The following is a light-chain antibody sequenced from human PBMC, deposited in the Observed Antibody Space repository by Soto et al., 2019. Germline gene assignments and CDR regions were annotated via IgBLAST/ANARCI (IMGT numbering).Light chain of an antibody. CDR1: QSVSSSY. CDR3: QQYGSSLSWT. J-gene: IGKJ1*01. V-gene: IGKV3-20*01. Sequence: ESVLTQSPCTLSLSPGERATLSCRASQSVSSSYLAWYQQKPGQAPRLLIYGASSRATGIPDRFSGSGSGTDLTLTISRLEPEDFGVYYCQQYGSSLSWTFGQGTKVDIK. CDR2: GAS.